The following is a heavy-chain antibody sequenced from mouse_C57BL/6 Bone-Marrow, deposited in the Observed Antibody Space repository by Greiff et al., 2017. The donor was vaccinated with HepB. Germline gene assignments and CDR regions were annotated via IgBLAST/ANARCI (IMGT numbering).Heavy chain of an antibody. CDR1: GYTFTSYW. V-gene: IGHV1-50*01. J-gene: IGHJ4*01. CDR2: IDPSDSYT. D-gene: IGHD4-1*01. Sequence: QVQLQQPGAELVKPGASVKLSCKASGYTFTSYWMQWVKQRPGQGLEWIGEIDPSDSYTNYNQKFKGKATLTVDTSSSPAYMQLSSLTSEDSAVYYCASNWDYAMDYWGQGTSVTVSS. CDR3: ASNWDYAMDY.